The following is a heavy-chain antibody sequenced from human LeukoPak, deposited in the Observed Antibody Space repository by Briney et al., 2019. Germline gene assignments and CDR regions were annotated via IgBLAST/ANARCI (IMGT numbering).Heavy chain of an antibody. D-gene: IGHD4-17*01. CDR1: GGTFSSYA. CDR3: ARDDYGDHGPDAFDI. J-gene: IGHJ3*02. V-gene: IGHV1-18*01. Sequence: EASVKVSCKASGGTFSSYAISWVRQAPGQGLEWMGWISAYNGNTNYAQKLQGRVTMTTDTSTSTAYMELRSLRSDDTAVYYCARDDYGDHGPDAFDIWGQGTMVTVSS. CDR2: ISAYNGNT.